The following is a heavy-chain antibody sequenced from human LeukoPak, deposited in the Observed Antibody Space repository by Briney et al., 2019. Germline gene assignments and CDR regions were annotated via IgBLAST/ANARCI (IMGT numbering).Heavy chain of an antibody. V-gene: IGHV4-34*01. Sequence: SETLSLTCAVYGGSFSGYYWSWIRQPPGKGLEWIGEINHSGSTYYNPSLKSRVTISVDTSKNQFSLKLSSVTAADTAVYYCARAWYFDLWGRGTLVTVSS. CDR3: ARAWYFDL. J-gene: IGHJ2*01. CDR1: GGSFSGYY. CDR2: INHSGST.